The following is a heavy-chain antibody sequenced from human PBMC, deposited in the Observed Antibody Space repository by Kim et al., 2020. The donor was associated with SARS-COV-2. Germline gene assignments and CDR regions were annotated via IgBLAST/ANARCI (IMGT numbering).Heavy chain of an antibody. J-gene: IGHJ4*02. CDR2: INHSGST. D-gene: IGHD2-2*01. Sequence: SETLSLTCAVYGGSFSGYYWSWIRQPPGKGLEWIGEINHSGSTNYNPSLKSRVTISVDTSKNQFSLKLSSVTAADTAVYYCARAGKSRPAANGLDYWGQGTLVTVSS. V-gene: IGHV4-34*01. CDR1: GGSFSGYY. CDR3: ARAGKSRPAANGLDY.